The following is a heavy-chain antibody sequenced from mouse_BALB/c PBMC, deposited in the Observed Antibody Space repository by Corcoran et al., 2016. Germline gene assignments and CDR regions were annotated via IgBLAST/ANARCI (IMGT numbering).Heavy chain of an antibody. J-gene: IGHJ2*01. CDR1: GFNIKDTD. CDR3: GRSREGNYVVY. CDR2: IDPANGST. Sequence: EVQLQQSGAELVKPGASVKLSCTASGFNIKDTDMHWVKQRPEQGLEWSGRIDPANGSTKYDPKFQGKATMTADTSTNTVYLQLSSLTSEATAVYYCGRSREGNYVVYWGQGTTLTVSS. D-gene: IGHD2-1*01. V-gene: IGHV14-3*02.